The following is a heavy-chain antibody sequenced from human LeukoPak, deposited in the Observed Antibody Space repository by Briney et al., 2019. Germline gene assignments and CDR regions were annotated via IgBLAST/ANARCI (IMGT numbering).Heavy chain of an antibody. CDR3: ARDDKWAFDY. CDR1: GFTFANYA. CDR2: ISSTNAI. V-gene: IGHV3-69-1*02. D-gene: IGHD1-26*01. Sequence: GGSLRLSCAASGFTFANYAMNWFRHTPGKGLEWLSYISSTNAIYYADSVEGRFTISRDNAKESLYLQMNSLRAEDTAVYYCARDDKWAFDYWGQGTLVTVSS. J-gene: IGHJ4*02.